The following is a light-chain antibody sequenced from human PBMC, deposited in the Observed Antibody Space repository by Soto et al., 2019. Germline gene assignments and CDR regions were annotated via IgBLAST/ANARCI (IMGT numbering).Light chain of an antibody. CDR2: DAS. J-gene: IGKJ5*01. CDR1: QGISTY. Sequence: DLQMTQSPSSLSDYIGDRVTITCRASQGISTYLNWYQQKPGKAPKVLIYDASKLQRGVPSRFSGRGSGKDFTFTISSLQPDDSGTYYCQQIYDPPITFGQGTRLEIK. V-gene: IGKV1-33*01. CDR3: QQIYDPPIT.